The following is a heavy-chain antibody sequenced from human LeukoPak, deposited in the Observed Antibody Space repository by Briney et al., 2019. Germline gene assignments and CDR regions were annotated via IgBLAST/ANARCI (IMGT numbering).Heavy chain of an antibody. CDR2: INHSGST. D-gene: IGHD1-26*01. V-gene: IGHV4-34*01. J-gene: IGHJ4*02. Sequence: SETLSLTCAVYGGSFSGYYWSWIRQPPGKGLEWIGEINHSGSTNYNPSLKSRVTISVDTSKNQFSLKLSSVTAADTAVYYCARINENSGSYQYYFDYWGQGTLVTVSS. CDR3: ARINENSGSYQYYFDY. CDR1: GGSFSGYY.